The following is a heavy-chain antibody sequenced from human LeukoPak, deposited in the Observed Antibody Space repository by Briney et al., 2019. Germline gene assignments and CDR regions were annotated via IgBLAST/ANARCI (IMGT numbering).Heavy chain of an antibody. Sequence: SETLSLTCAVYSGSFSGYYWTWFRQPPGKGLEWIGEFNHNWGAKYNPSLKSRVTISVDTSKNHLSLSLNSVTAADTAVYYCASSSVGYCSGGSCYSYAFDIWGQGTMVTVSS. CDR3: ASSSVGYCSGGSCYSYAFDI. CDR1: SGSFSGYY. V-gene: IGHV4-34*01. CDR2: FNHNWGA. D-gene: IGHD2-15*01. J-gene: IGHJ3*02.